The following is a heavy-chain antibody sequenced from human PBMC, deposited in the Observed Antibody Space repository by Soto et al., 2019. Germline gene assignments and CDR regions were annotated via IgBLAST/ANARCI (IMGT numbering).Heavy chain of an antibody. CDR1: GFTFSSYS. J-gene: IGHJ5*02. Sequence: VQLVESGGGLVKPGGSLRLSCAASGFTFSSYSMNWVRQAPGKGLEWVSSISSSSSYIYYADSVKGRFTISRDNAKNSRYLQMNSLRAEDTAVYYCARDLVASIFGVVPSWFDPWGQGTLVTVSS. V-gene: IGHV3-21*01. CDR2: ISSSSSYI. D-gene: IGHD3-3*01. CDR3: ARDLVASIFGVVPSWFDP.